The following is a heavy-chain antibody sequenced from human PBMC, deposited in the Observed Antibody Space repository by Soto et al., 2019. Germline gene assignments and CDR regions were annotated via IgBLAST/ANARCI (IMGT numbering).Heavy chain of an antibody. V-gene: IGHV4-59*01. D-gene: IGHD3-9*01. Sequence: SETLSLTCTVSGGSISSYYWSWIRQPPGKGLEWIGYIYYSGSTNYNPSLKSRVTISVDTSKNQFSLKLSSVTAADTAVYYCARQPAYYDILTGYHTYYYYGMDVWGQGTTVTVSS. CDR2: IYYSGST. J-gene: IGHJ6*02. CDR3: ARQPAYYDILTGYHTYYYYGMDV. CDR1: GGSISSYY.